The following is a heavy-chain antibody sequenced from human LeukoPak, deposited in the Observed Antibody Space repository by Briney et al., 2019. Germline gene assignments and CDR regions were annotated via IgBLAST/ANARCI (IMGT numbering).Heavy chain of an antibody. CDR3: AKGQSSSYPFDY. Sequence: PGGSLRLSCAASGFTFSSYWMHWVRQAPGKGLVWVSRINSDGSSTSYADSVKGRFTISRDNAKNTLYLQMNSLRAEDTAVYYCAKGQSSSYPFDYWGQGTLVTVSS. J-gene: IGHJ4*02. CDR1: GFTFSSYW. D-gene: IGHD6-6*01. CDR2: INSDGSST. V-gene: IGHV3-74*01.